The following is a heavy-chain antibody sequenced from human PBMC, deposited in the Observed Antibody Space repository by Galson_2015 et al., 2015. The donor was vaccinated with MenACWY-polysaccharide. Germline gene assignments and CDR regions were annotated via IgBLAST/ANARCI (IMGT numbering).Heavy chain of an antibody. CDR2: IYWDDDT. CDR1: GFSLSTAGVG. J-gene: IGHJ5*02. D-gene: IGHD3-16*01. CDR3: VRRRGTYGRVWFDP. Sequence: PALVNPTQTLTLTCTFSGFSLSTAGVGVGWIRQPPGKALEWLTHIYWDDDTRYSPSLRSRLTITKDTSKNQVVLTMANMDPVDTATYYCVRRRGTYGRVWFDPWGQGALVTVSS. V-gene: IGHV2-5*02.